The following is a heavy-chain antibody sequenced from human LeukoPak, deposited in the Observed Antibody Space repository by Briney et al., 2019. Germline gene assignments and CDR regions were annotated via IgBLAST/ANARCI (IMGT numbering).Heavy chain of an antibody. Sequence: SETLSLTCSVSGRILSSSDYYWGWIRQPPGKGLEWVGSIYYSGSTYYNPSLKSRVTISLDTSKDQFSLKLNSVTAADTAVYYCARSLDDYDILTGYVRYYFDYWGQGTLVTVSS. CDR1: GRILSSSDYY. D-gene: IGHD3-9*01. CDR2: IYYSGST. J-gene: IGHJ4*02. V-gene: IGHV4-39*07. CDR3: ARSLDDYDILTGYVRYYFDY.